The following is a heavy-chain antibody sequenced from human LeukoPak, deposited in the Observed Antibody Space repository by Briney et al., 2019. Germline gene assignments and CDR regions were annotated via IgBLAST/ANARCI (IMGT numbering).Heavy chain of an antibody. Sequence: GGSLRLSCAASGFTFSSYAMHWVRQAPGKGLEWVAVISYDGSNKYYADSVKGRFTISRDNSKNTLYLQMNSLRAEDTAVYYCARAPPHGGVDTAMADWGQGTLVTVSS. CDR2: ISYDGSNK. D-gene: IGHD5-18*01. CDR3: ARAPPHGGVDTAMAD. V-gene: IGHV3-30-3*01. CDR1: GFTFSSYA. J-gene: IGHJ4*02.